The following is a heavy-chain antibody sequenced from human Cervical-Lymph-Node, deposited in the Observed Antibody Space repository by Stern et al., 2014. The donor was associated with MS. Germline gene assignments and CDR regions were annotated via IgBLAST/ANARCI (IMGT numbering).Heavy chain of an antibody. J-gene: IGHJ3*02. CDR2: TYHRSRWYY. D-gene: IGHD6-6*01. CDR1: GDSLSSNRAT. V-gene: IGHV6-1*01. Sequence: QVQLQQSGPGLVKPSQTLSLTCALSGDSLSSNRATWSWIRQSPSRGLEWLGRTYHRSRWYYDYALSVKSRVTISPDTSKNQFSLWLNSVTPEDTAVYYCARDVSSSPDAFDTWGQGTMVTVSS. CDR3: ARDVSSSPDAFDT.